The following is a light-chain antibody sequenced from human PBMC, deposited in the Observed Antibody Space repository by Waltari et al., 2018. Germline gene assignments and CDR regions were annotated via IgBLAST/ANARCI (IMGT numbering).Light chain of an antibody. CDR3: MQALQTPRT. Sequence: DIMMTQSPLSLPVTPGEPASISCRSSQSLLHSNGYNYLDWYLQKPGQSPQLLIYLGSNRDSGVPDRFSGSGSGTDFTLKISRVEAEDVGVYYCMQALQTPRTFGQGTKLEIK. V-gene: IGKV2-28*01. J-gene: IGKJ2*01. CDR2: LGS. CDR1: QSLLHSNGYNY.